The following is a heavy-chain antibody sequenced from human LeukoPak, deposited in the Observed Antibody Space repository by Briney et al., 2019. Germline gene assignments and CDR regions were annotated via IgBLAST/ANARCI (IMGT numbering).Heavy chain of an antibody. V-gene: IGHV3-23*01. Sequence: GGSLRLSCAASGFTFRSHDMSWIRQAPGKGLEWVSGISGSGGSTFYADSVKSRFTISRDNSKNTLYLQMNSLRAEDTAVYYCAAPVAYDYWGQGTLVTVSS. CDR2: ISGSGGST. J-gene: IGHJ4*02. CDR1: GFTFRSHD. CDR3: AAPVAYDY. D-gene: IGHD4-23*01.